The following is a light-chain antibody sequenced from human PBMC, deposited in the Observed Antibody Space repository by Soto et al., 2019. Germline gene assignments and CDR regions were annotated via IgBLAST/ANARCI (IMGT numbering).Light chain of an antibody. Sequence: MMPQSPGPLSLSPGERARLSCWASQSVSSRLAWYQQKPGQAPRLLIYGASSRATGIPDRFSGSGSGTDFTLTISRLEPEDFAVYYWQQYGSSPWTFGQGTKG. CDR2: GAS. J-gene: IGKJ1*01. CDR3: QQYGSSPWT. CDR1: QSVSSR. V-gene: IGKV3-20*01.